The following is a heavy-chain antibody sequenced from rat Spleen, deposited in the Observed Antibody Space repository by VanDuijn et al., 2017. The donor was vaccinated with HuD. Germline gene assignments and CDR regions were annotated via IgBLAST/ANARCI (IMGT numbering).Heavy chain of an antibody. V-gene: IGHV5S13*01. CDR3: ARGGYNYGWFAY. J-gene: IGHJ3*01. Sequence: EVQLVESGGGLVQPGRSLKLSCAASGFTFSNYGMAWVRQAPTKGLEWVAYISTGGDNTYYRDSVKGRFTISRDNAKNTLYLQMDSLRSEDTATYYCARGGYNYGWFAYWGQGTLVTVSS. CDR1: GFTFSNYG. CDR2: ISTGGDNT. D-gene: IGHD1-9*01.